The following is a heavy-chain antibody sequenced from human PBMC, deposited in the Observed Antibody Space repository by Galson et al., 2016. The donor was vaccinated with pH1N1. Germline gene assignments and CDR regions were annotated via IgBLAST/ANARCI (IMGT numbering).Heavy chain of an antibody. D-gene: IGHD5-18*01. CDR1: GFSLSMYW. CDR3: AKHPYYVDTSKIDY. CDR2: ISGSGGST. V-gene: IGHV3-23*01. Sequence: SLRLSCAASGFSLSMYWMSWVRQAPGKGLEWVSTISGSGGSTYYADSVKGRFTISRDNSKNTVYLQMNSLRADDAAVYYCAKHPYYVDTSKIDYWGQGTLVSVSS. J-gene: IGHJ4*02.